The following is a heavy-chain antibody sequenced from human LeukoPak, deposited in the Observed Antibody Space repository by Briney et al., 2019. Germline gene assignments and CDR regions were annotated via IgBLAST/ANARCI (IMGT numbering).Heavy chain of an antibody. Sequence: ASVKVSCKASGYTFTGYYMHWVRQAPGQGLEWMGWINPNSGGTNYAQKFQGRVTMTTDTSTSTAYMKLRSLRSDDTAVYYCAREYCSGGSCRDYYFDYWGQGTLVTVSS. J-gene: IGHJ4*02. D-gene: IGHD2-15*01. CDR2: INPNSGGT. CDR3: AREYCSGGSCRDYYFDY. V-gene: IGHV1-2*02. CDR1: GYTFTGYY.